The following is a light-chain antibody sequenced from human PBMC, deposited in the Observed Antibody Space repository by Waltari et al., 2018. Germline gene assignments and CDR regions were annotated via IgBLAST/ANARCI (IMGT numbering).Light chain of an antibody. CDR3: QQYDNLRRT. CDR2: DAS. V-gene: IGKV1-33*01. J-gene: IGKJ2*01. Sequence: DIQMTQSPSSLSASVGDRVTITCQASQDISNYLNWYQQKPGKAPKPLIYDASNLETGVPSRFSGSGSGTDFTFTISSLQPEDIATYYCQQYDNLRRTFGQGTKLEIK. CDR1: QDISNY.